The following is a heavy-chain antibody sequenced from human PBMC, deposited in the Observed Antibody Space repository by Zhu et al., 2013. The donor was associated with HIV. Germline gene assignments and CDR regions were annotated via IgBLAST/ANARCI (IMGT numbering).Heavy chain of an antibody. V-gene: IGHV1-18*01. CDR1: GYTFTSYG. CDR2: ISGYKGNT. CDR3: ARDLHYYDSSGY. D-gene: IGHD3-22*01. J-gene: IGHJ4*02. Sequence: QVQLVQSGADVKKPGASVKVSCTASGYTFTSYGISWVRQAPGQGLEWMGWISGYKGNTNYAQKLQGRVTMTTDTSTSTAYMELRSLRSDDTAVYYCARDLHYYDSSGYWGQGTLVTVSS.